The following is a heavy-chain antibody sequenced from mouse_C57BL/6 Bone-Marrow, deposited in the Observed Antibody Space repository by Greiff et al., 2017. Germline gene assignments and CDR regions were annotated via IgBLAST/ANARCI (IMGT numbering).Heavy chain of an antibody. CDR2: INPNNGGT. D-gene: IGHD2-1*01. Sequence: VQLKESGPELVKPGASVKMSCKASGYTFTDYNMHWVKQSHGKSLEWIGYINPNNGGTSYNQKFKGKATLTVNKSSSTAYMELRSLTSEDSAVYYCARLGYYGNYYYFDYWGQGTTLTVSS. CDR1: GYTFTDYN. J-gene: IGHJ2*01. CDR3: ARLGYYGNYYYFDY. V-gene: IGHV1-22*01.